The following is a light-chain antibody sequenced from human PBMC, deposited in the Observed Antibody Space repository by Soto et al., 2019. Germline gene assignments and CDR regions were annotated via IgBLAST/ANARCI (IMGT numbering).Light chain of an antibody. CDR2: KAS. Sequence: DIQMTQSPSTLSASVGDRVTITCRASQSISSWLAGYQQKPGKAPQLLIYKASNLETGVPSRFRGSGSGTEDTLTISSLPPDDFATYYCQHYNTYPWTFGQRTKLEIK. V-gene: IGKV1-5*03. CDR1: QSISSW. CDR3: QHYNTYPWT. J-gene: IGKJ1*01.